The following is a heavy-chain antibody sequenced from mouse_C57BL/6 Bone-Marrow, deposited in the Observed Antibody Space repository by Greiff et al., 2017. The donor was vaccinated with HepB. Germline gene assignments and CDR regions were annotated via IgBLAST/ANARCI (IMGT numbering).Heavy chain of an antibody. Sequence: EVKLVESGGGLVQPGGSLKLSCAASGFTFSDYYMYWVRQTPEKRLEWVAYISNGGGSTYYPDTVKGRFTISRDNAKNTLYLQMGRLKSEDTAMYYWARHDGYFAFDYWGQGTTLTVSS. V-gene: IGHV5-12*01. CDR3: ARHDGYFAFDY. D-gene: IGHD2-3*01. CDR2: ISNGGGST. CDR1: GFTFSDYY. J-gene: IGHJ2*01.